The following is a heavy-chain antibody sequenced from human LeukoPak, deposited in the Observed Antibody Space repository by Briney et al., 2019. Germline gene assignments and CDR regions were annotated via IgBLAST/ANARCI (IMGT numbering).Heavy chain of an antibody. CDR1: GGTFSRYA. J-gene: IGHJ4*02. Sequence: SVKVSCKASGGTFSRYAISWLRRAPGQGLEWMGGIIPLFGTANYAQKFQGRVTITTDESTSTAYMELSSLRSEDTAVYYCARGFHYDTSGYYYFYWGQGTRVTVSS. V-gene: IGHV1-69*05. CDR2: IIPLFGTA. CDR3: ARGFHYDTSGYYYFY. D-gene: IGHD3-22*01.